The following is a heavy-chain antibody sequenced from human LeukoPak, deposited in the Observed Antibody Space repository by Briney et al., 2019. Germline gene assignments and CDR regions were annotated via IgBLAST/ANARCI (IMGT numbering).Heavy chain of an antibody. Sequence: GGSLRLSCAASGFTLSSFKMTWVRQAPGKGLEWVASISPSSSYISYADSLKGRVTVSRDKTKNSVFLQMSSLRAEDTAVYYCARDLTGGEYFDSWGQGTLVSVFS. D-gene: IGHD3-16*01. V-gene: IGHV3-21*01. CDR2: ISPSSSYI. J-gene: IGHJ4*02. CDR3: ARDLTGGEYFDS. CDR1: GFTLSSFK.